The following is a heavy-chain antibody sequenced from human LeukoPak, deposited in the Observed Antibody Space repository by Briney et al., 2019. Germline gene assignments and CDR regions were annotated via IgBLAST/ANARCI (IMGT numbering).Heavy chain of an antibody. V-gene: IGHV4-59*01. Sequence: SETLSLTCTVSGGSISSYYWSWIRQPPGKGLEWIGYIYYSGSTNYNPSLKSRVTISVDTSKNQFSLKLSSVTAADTAVYYCAGGGRRGWYPDYWGQGTLVTVSS. J-gene: IGHJ4*02. CDR1: GGSISSYY. D-gene: IGHD6-19*01. CDR3: AGGGRRGWYPDY. CDR2: IYYSGST.